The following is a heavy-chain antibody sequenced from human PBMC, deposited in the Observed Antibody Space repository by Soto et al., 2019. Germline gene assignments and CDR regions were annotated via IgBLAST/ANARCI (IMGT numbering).Heavy chain of an antibody. CDR1: GYTFTCCS. CDR3: ASYAPYQLLCRHFSYHGPRTKMDV. D-gene: IGHD2-2*01. Sequence: GASVKVSCKASGYTFTCCSLHWLQRAPGQGLERMRWITLYNGNTNYAKKFQGRVTITRDMSLRTAYIELSSLRSEDSAVYYWASYAPYQLLCRHFSYHGPRTKMDVWGQGTTVTVSS. J-gene: IGHJ6*02. CDR2: ITLYNGNT. V-gene: IGHV1-45*02.